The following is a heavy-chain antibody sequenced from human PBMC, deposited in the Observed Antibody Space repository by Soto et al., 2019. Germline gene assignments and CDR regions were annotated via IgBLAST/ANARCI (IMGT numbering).Heavy chain of an antibody. CDR3: AKDWRGVRGVIITSRGYYYMDV. CDR2: ISYDGSNK. Sequence: GGSLRLSCAASGFTFSSYGMHWVRQAPGKGLEWVAVISYDGSNKYYADSVKGRFTISRDNSKNTLYLQMNSLRAEDTAVYYCAKDWRGVRGVIITSRGYYYMDVWGKGTTVTVSS. V-gene: IGHV3-30*18. CDR1: GFTFSSYG. J-gene: IGHJ6*03. D-gene: IGHD3-10*01.